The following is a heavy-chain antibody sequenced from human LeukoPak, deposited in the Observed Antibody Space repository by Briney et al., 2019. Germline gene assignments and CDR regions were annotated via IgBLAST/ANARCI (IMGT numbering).Heavy chain of an antibody. CDR1: GFTFSSYG. CDR2: IRYDGSNK. D-gene: IGHD3-10*01. V-gene: IGHV3-30*02. Sequence: GGSLRLSCAASGFTFSSYGMHWVRQAPGKGLEWVAFIRYDGSNKYYADSVKDRFTISRDNSKNTLYLQMNSLRAEDTAVYYCAKDPLWFGESSWYYMDVWGKGTTVTISS. CDR3: AKDPLWFGESSWYYMDV. J-gene: IGHJ6*03.